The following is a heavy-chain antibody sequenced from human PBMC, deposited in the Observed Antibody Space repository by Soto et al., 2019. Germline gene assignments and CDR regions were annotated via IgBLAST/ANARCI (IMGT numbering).Heavy chain of an antibody. CDR1: GGTFSSYA. Sequence: QVQLVQSGAEVKKPGSSVKVSCKASGGTFSSYAISWVRPAPGQGLEWMGGIIPIFGTANYAQKFQGRVTITADESTSTAYMELSSLRSEDTAVYYCARDRPEPRGVYYGMDVWGQGTTVTVSS. V-gene: IGHV1-69*01. CDR2: IIPIFGTA. J-gene: IGHJ6*02. D-gene: IGHD1-1*01. CDR3: ARDRPEPRGVYYGMDV.